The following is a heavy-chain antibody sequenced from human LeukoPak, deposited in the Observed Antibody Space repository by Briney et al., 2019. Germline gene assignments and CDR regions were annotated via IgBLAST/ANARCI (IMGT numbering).Heavy chain of an antibody. CDR1: GFTFSSYG. Sequence: GGSLRTSCAASGFTFSSYGMHWVRQAPGKGLEWVAVISYDGSNKYYADSVKGRFTISRDNSKNALYLQMNSLRAEDTAVYYCAKGSSSGYGSGSYPSQDYYYYGMDVWGQGTTVTVSS. V-gene: IGHV3-30*18. CDR3: AKGSSSGYGSGSYPSQDYYYYGMDV. J-gene: IGHJ6*02. D-gene: IGHD3-10*01. CDR2: ISYDGSNK.